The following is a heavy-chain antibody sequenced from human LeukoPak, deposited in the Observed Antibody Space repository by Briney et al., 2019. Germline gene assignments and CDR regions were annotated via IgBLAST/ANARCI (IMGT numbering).Heavy chain of an antibody. CDR2: IYHSGRT. D-gene: IGHD6-19*01. CDR3: AREVLGSGWYGGLNWFEP. V-gene: IGHV4-59*12. J-gene: IGHJ5*02. Sequence: SETLSLTCTVSGGSISSYYWSWLGQPPGKALEWFGYIYHSGRTNYTPPLTSRVTISVHTPKNEFPLKLSSVTAADTAVYYCAREVLGSGWYGGLNWFEPWGQGTLVTVSS. CDR1: GGSISSYY.